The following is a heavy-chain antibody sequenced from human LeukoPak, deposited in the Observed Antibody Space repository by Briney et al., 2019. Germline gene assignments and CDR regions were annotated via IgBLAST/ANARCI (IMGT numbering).Heavy chain of an antibody. V-gene: IGHV1-3*03. CDR3: AREGSGWYYFDY. CDR2: ISAGNGNT. D-gene: IGHD6-19*01. J-gene: IGHJ4*02. CDR1: GYTFTSYA. Sequence: GAPVKVSCKASGYTFTSYAMHWVRQAPGQRLEWMGWISAGNGNTKYSQEFQGRVTITRDTSASTAYMELSSLRSEDMAVYYCAREGSGWYYFDYWGQGTLVTVSS.